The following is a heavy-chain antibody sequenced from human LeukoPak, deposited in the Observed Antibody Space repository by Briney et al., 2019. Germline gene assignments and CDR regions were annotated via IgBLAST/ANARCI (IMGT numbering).Heavy chain of an antibody. Sequence: GGSLRLSCAASGFTFSNYGMSWVRQAPGKGLEWVASIKQDGSEKFYVDSVKGRFTISRDNSKNTLYLQMNSLRAEDTAVYYCAKAVTGTHFDYWGQGTLVTVSS. CDR3: AKAVTGTHFDY. CDR2: IKQDGSEK. CDR1: GFTFSNYG. V-gene: IGHV3-7*03. D-gene: IGHD7-27*01. J-gene: IGHJ4*02.